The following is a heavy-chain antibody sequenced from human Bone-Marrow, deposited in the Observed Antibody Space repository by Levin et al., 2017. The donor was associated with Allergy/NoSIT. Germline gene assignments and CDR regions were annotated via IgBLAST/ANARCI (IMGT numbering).Heavy chain of an antibody. CDR3: ARHVAFGELLWVTRLYFDH. CDR2: IYYSGNT. Sequence: SSQTLSLTCTVSGYSTSSSAYYWGWIRQPPGKGLEWIGSIYYSGNTDYNPSLKSRVTISIDTSKNHFSLKLSSVTAADTAVYYCARHVAFGELLWVTRLYFDHWGQGTLVTVSS. D-gene: IGHD3-10*01. V-gene: IGHV4-39*01. J-gene: IGHJ4*02. CDR1: GYSTSSSAYY.